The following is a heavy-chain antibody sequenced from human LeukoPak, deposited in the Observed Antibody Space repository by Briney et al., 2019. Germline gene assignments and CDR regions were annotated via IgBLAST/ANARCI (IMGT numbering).Heavy chain of an antibody. D-gene: IGHD2-15*01. V-gene: IGHV1-69*01. J-gene: IGHJ4*02. Sequence: SVKVSCKASGGTFSSYAISWVRQAPGQGLEWMGGIIPIFGTANYAQKFQGRVTITADESTSTAYMELSSLRSEDTAVYYCARVPYCSGGSCLLRGYYFDFWGQGTLVAVSS. CDR2: IIPIFGTA. CDR3: ARVPYCSGGSCLLRGYYFDF. CDR1: GGTFSSYA.